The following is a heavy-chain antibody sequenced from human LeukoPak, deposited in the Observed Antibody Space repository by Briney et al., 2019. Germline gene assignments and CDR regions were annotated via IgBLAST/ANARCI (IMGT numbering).Heavy chain of an antibody. J-gene: IGHJ5*02. CDR3: ARDRAYSSGRYYSFDP. D-gene: IGHD6-19*01. Sequence: SQTLSLTCAISGDSVSSNSATWNWIRQSPSRGLEWLGRTYYRSRWYNDYAVSVKSRITINPDTSKNHFSLHLNSVTPEDTAVYYCARDRAYSSGRYYSFDPWGQGTLVTVSS. V-gene: IGHV6-1*01. CDR2: TYYRSRWYN. CDR1: GDSVSSNSAT.